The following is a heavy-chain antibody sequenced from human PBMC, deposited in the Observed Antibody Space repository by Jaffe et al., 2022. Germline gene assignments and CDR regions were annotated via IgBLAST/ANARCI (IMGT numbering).Heavy chain of an antibody. CDR2: IYYTGTT. CDR1: GGSINPYY. D-gene: IGHD3-10*01. Sequence: QVQLQESGPGLVKPSETLSLTCSVSGGSINPYYWTWIRQPPGKGLEWIGYIYYTGTTNYNPSLKSRVTISVDTSKNQFSLKLSSVTAADTAVYYCARDSGRDSGSYAFDIWGQGTMVTVSS. J-gene: IGHJ3*02. CDR3: ARDSGRDSGSYAFDI. V-gene: IGHV4-59*01.